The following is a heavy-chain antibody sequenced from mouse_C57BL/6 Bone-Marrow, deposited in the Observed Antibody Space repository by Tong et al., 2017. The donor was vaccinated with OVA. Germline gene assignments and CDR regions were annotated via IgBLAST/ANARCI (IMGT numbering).Heavy chain of an antibody. CDR1: GFTFSSYG. CDR2: ISSGGSYT. CDR3: AMGYGNYWYFDV. D-gene: IGHD2-10*02. V-gene: IGHV5-6*01. Sequence: EVQLQESGGGLVQPGGSRKLSCAASGFTFSSYGMSWVRQTPDKRLEWVATISSGGSYTYYPDSVKGRFTISRDNAKNTLYLQMSSLKSEDTALYYCAMGYGNYWYFDVWGAGTTVTVSS. J-gene: IGHJ1*01.